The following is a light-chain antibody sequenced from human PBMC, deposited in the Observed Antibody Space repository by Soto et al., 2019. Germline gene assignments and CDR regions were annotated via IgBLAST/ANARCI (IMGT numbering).Light chain of an antibody. CDR1: QSMNGS. V-gene: IGKV1-39*01. CDR2: GAS. J-gene: IGKJ5*01. CDR3: QQSYRTPT. Sequence: DIPMTQSPSSLSATACDRVTITCRARQSMNGSLNWYQQKPEKAHKLLIYGASSLQRGVPSRFSGSGSGTDYTLNISSLQPEDFATYYCQQSYRTPTFGQGTRLEIK.